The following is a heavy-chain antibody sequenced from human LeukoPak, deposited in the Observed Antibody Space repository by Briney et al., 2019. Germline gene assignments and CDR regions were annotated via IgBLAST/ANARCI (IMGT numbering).Heavy chain of an antibody. V-gene: IGHV3-9*01. CDR3: VREGYYDDSQNFKLGAFDL. Sequence: PGRSPRLSCAASGFTFDDYAMRWVRQAPGKGLGWVSGISWISGSIGYADSVKGRFTISRDNAKNSLYLEMNSLRAEDTAVYYCVREGYYDDSQNFKLGAFDLWGHGTVVTVSS. J-gene: IGHJ3*01. D-gene: IGHD3-22*01. CDR2: ISWISGSI. CDR1: GFTFDDYA.